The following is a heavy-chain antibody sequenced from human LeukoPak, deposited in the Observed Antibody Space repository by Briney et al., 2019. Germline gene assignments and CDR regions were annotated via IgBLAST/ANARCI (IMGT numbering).Heavy chain of an antibody. CDR3: ARDSPGAPTFGGVIDY. J-gene: IGHJ4*02. Sequence: SETLSLTCTVSGYSISSGYYWGWIRQPPGKGLEWIGSIYHSGSTYYNPSLKSRVTISVDTSKNQFSLKLSSVTAADTAVYYCARDSPGAPTFGGVIDYWGQGTLVTVSS. CDR1: GYSISSGYY. D-gene: IGHD3-16*01. V-gene: IGHV4-38-2*02. CDR2: IYHSGST.